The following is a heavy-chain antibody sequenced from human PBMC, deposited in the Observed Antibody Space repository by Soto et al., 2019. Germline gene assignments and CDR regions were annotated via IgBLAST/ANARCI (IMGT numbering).Heavy chain of an antibody. CDR3: ASPTKPLYYYSGMDV. CDR1: GGTFSSYA. CDR2: IIPIFGTA. V-gene: IGHV1-69*12. J-gene: IGHJ6*02. Sequence: QVQLVQSGAEVKKPGSSVKVSCKASGGTFSSYAISWVRQAPGQGLEWMGGIIPIFGTANYAQKFQGRVTSPADESTSTAYMELSSLRSEDTAVYYCASPTKPLYYYSGMDVWGQGTTVTVSS. D-gene: IGHD1-1*01.